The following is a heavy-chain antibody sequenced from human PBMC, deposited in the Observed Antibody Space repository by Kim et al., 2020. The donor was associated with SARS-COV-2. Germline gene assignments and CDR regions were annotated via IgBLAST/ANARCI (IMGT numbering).Heavy chain of an antibody. CDR3: ARDGLGGYDLGY. J-gene: IGHJ4*02. V-gene: IGHV1-69*01. D-gene: IGHD5-12*01. Sequence: NDARKFHGRVTITADESTSTAYMELSSLRSEDTAVYYCARDGLGGYDLGYWGQGTLVTVSS.